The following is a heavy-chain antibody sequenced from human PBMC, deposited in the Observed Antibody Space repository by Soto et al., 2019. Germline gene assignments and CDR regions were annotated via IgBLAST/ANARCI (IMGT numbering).Heavy chain of an antibody. CDR3: ARGRPNYFYYGLDV. J-gene: IGHJ6*02. CDR1: GGSIKSDYY. V-gene: IGHV4-30-4*08. Sequence: TLSLTCTVSGGSIKSDYYWVWVRQPPGGGLQWMGYKYYSGATDSDPSLKSRVSFSVDTSKNQFYLNLTSVTVADTAVYYCARGRPNYFYYGLDVWGQGIPVTVSS. CDR2: KYYSGAT.